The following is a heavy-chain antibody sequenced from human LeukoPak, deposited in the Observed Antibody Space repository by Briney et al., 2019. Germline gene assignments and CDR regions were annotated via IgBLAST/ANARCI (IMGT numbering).Heavy chain of an antibody. Sequence: PGGSLRLSCVASGFTFSSYAMSWVRQAPGKGLEWVSAIGGSGGSTYYADSVKGRFTISRDNSKNTLSLQTNSLRAEDTAVYYCAKLHDFWSGYDDYWGQGTLVTVSS. CDR3: AKLHDFWSGYDDY. D-gene: IGHD3-3*01. J-gene: IGHJ4*02. CDR1: GFTFSSYA. CDR2: IGGSGGST. V-gene: IGHV3-23*01.